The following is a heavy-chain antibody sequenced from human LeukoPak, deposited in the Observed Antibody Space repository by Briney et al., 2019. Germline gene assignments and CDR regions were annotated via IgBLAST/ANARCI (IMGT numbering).Heavy chain of an antibody. V-gene: IGHV3-30-3*01. D-gene: IGHD3-3*01. CDR1: GFTFSSYA. Sequence: GGSLRLSCAASGFTFSSYAMHWVRQAPGKGLEWVAVISYDGSNKYYADSVKGRFTISRDNSKDTLSLQMNSLRVEDTAVYYCAKGYLYYDFWSGFDSWGQGTLVTVSS. CDR3: AKGYLYYDFWSGFDS. J-gene: IGHJ4*02. CDR2: ISYDGSNK.